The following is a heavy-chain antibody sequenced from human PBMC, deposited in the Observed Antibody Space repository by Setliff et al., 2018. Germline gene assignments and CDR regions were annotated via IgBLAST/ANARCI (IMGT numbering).Heavy chain of an antibody. CDR1: GDTFSTNI. CDR3: ARGGLHFWSGYYFS. J-gene: IGHJ4*02. D-gene: IGHD3-3*02. V-gene: IGHV1-69*13. CDR2: IIPVFGTP. Sequence: SVKVSCTASGDTFSTNILSWVRQAPGQGLEWMGGIIPVFGTPNYAQKFQGRVTITADESTSTAYMELSSLRSDDTAMYYCARGGLHFWSGYYFSWGQGTLVTVSS.